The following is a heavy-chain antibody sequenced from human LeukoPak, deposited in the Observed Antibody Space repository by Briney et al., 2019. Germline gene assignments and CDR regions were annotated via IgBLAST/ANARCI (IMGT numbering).Heavy chain of an antibody. V-gene: IGHV1-69*04. Sequence: GASVKVSCKASGGTLSSYAISWVRQAPGQGLEWMGRIIPILGIANYAQKFQGRVTITADKSTSTAYMELSSLRSEDTAVYYCASGPYLAARSGGFDYWGQGTLVTVSS. CDR3: ASGPYLAARSGGFDY. CDR2: IIPILGIA. D-gene: IGHD2-8*02. CDR1: GGTLSSYA. J-gene: IGHJ4*02.